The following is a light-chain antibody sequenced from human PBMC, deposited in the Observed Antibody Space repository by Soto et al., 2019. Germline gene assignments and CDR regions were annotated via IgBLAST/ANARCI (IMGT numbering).Light chain of an antibody. Sequence: EIVLTQSPATLSLSPGERATLSCRASQGVRSYLAWYQPXPGQAPRLLIYDASNRATGIPARFSGSGPGTDFTLTISRLEPEDFAVDYCQQYGSSGTFGQGTQVDIK. CDR2: DAS. J-gene: IGKJ1*01. V-gene: IGKV3D-11*01. CDR3: QQYGSSGT. CDR1: QGVRSY.